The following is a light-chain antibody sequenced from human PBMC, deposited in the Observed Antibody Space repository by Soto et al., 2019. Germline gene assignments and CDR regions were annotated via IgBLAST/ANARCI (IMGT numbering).Light chain of an antibody. CDR3: QQYYSYPPR. CDR2: AAS. Sequence: AIRMTQSPSSFSASTGDRVTITCRASQGISSYLAWYQRKPGKAPKLLIYAASTLQSGVPSRFSGSGSGTDFTLTISCLQSEDFATYYCQQYYSYPPRFGGGTKVEIK. V-gene: IGKV1-8*01. J-gene: IGKJ4*02. CDR1: QGISSY.